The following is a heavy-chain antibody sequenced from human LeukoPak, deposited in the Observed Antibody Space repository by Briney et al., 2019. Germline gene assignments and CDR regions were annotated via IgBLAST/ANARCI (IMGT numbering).Heavy chain of an antibody. CDR1: GYTFSVYY. V-gene: IGHV1-2*07. CDR3: ARGGNTGLDAFDI. CDR2: ISPNTNGT. Sequence: ASVKVSCKASGYTFSVYYIHWVRRAPGQGLEWLGWISPNTNGTNYAFSFQGRVTMTRDTSISTAYMEMSSLRSDDTAVYYCARGGNTGLDAFDIWGQGTMVTVS. J-gene: IGHJ3*02. D-gene: IGHD4-23*01.